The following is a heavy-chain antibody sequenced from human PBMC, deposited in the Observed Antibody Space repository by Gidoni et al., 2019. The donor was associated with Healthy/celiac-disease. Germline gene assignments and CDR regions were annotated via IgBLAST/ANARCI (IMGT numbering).Heavy chain of an antibody. V-gene: IGHV4-34*01. CDR2: INHSGST. Sequence: QVQLQQWGAGLLKPSETLSLTCAVYGGSFSGYYWRWLRPHPGKGLEWIGEINHSGSTNYDTSLESRVTISVDTSKNQFSLKLSSVTAADTAVYYCAREFPGILTGYYYYYYYYMDVWGKGTTVTVSS. J-gene: IGHJ6*03. CDR1: GGSFSGYY. CDR3: AREFPGILTGYYYYYYYYMDV. D-gene: IGHD3-9*01.